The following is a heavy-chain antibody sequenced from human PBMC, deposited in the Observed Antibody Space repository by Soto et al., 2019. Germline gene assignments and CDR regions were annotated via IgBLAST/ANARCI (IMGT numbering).Heavy chain of an antibody. D-gene: IGHD4-4*01. V-gene: IGHV3-73*01. Sequence: PGGSLRLSCAASGFTFSGSAMHWVRQASGKGLEWVGRIRSKANSYATAYAASVKGRFTISRDDSKNTAYLQMNSLKTEDTAVYYCTRSNYSNYGGIYYYGMDVWGQGTTVTVSS. CDR3: TRSNYSNYGGIYYYGMDV. J-gene: IGHJ6*02. CDR1: GFTFSGSA. CDR2: IRSKANSYAT.